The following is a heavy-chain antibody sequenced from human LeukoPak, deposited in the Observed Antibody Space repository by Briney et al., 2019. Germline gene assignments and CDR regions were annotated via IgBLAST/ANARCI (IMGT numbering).Heavy chain of an antibody. CDR2: MNPNTGNT. J-gene: IGHJ4*02. Sequence: GASVKVSCKASGYTFTSYDINWVRKATGQGLEWMGWMNPNTGNTGYAQKFQGRVTMTRDTSISTAYMELSSLRSDDTAVYYCARKFLGSRGYYFDYWGQGTLVTVSS. CDR1: GYTFTSYD. D-gene: IGHD3-10*01. CDR3: ARKFLGSRGYYFDY. V-gene: IGHV1-8*01.